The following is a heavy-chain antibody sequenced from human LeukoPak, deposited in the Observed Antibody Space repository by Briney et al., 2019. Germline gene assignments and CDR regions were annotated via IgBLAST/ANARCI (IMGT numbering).Heavy chain of an antibody. CDR2: ISAYNGNT. CDR1: GYTFTSYG. J-gene: IGHJ4*02. V-gene: IGHV1-18*01. Sequence: ASVKVSCKASGYTFTSYGISWVRQAPGQGLEWMGWISAYNGNTNYAQKLQGRVTMTTDTSTSTAYMELRSLRSDDTAVYYCARAGYTVIHGGFGNYWGQGTLVTVSS. D-gene: IGHD4-17*01. CDR3: ARAGYTVIHGGFGNY.